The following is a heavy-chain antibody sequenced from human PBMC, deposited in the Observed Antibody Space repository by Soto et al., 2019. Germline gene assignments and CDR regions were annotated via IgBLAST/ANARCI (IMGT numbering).Heavy chain of an antibody. Sequence: QITLKESGPTLVKPTQTLTLTCTFSGFSLSTTGVGVGWIRQPPGKALEWLALIFWDDDKRYSPSLKSRLTITNDTSKNQVVLTMTNMDPVDTATYYCASSPGYCIFDCWGQGTLVAVSS. V-gene: IGHV2-5*02. D-gene: IGHD3-9*01. CDR3: ASSPGYCIFDC. J-gene: IGHJ4*02. CDR2: IFWDDDK. CDR1: GFSLSTTGVG.